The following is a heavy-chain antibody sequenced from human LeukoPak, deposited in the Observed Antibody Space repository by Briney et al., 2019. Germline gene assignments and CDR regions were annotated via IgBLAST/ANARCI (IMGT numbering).Heavy chain of an antibody. CDR2: INPNSGGT. V-gene: IGHV1-2*02. CDR3: ARELRWGNWFDP. CDR1: GYTFTGYQ. J-gene: IGHJ5*02. Sequence: ASVKVSCKAFGYTFTGYQMHWVRQAPGQGLGWMGWINPNSGGTNYAQKFQGRVTMTRDTSISTAYMELGRLRSDDTAVYYCARELRWGNWFDPWGQGTLVTVSS. D-gene: IGHD4-23*01.